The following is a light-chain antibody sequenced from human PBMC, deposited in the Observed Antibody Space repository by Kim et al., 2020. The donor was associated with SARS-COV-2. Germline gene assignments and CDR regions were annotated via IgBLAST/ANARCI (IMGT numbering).Light chain of an antibody. V-gene: IGKV4-1*01. J-gene: IGKJ2*03. Sequence: ATISCKSNQSVLYSFNDKNYLAWYLQKPGQTPKLLISWASTRESGVPDRFSGSGSGTDFTLTISNLQAEDAAVYFCQQYSSPPYSFRQGTKLEI. CDR1: QSVLYSFNDKNY. CDR2: WAS. CDR3: QQYSSPPYS.